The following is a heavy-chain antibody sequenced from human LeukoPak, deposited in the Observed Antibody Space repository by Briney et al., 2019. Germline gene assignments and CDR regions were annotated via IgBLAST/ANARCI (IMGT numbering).Heavy chain of an antibody. V-gene: IGHV3-30*18. CDR1: GFTFSRYA. CDR3: AKDSGDHDIDY. D-gene: IGHD4-17*01. Sequence: GRSLRLSCAASGFTFSRYAMHWVRQAPGKGLEWVAFVSVDGRHEDYGGSVEGRFSISRDNSKHTLYQQINSLRVDDTAVYDCAKDSGDHDIDYWGQGTMVTVSS. CDR2: VSVDGRHE. J-gene: IGHJ4*02.